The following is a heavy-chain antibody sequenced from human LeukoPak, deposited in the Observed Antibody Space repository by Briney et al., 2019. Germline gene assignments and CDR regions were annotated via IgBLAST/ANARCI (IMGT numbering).Heavy chain of an antibody. CDR3: ARRAAAGIFDY. D-gene: IGHD6-13*01. V-gene: IGHV3-53*04. CDR2: IYSGGST. Sequence: GGSLRLSCAASGFTVSSNYMSWVRQAPGKGLEWGSVIYSGGSTYYADSVKGRFTISRHNSKNTLYIQMNSLRAEDTAVYYCARRAAAGIFDYWGQGTLVTVSS. J-gene: IGHJ4*02. CDR1: GFTVSSNY.